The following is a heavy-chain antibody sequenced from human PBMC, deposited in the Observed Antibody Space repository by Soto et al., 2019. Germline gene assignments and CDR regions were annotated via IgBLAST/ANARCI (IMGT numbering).Heavy chain of an antibody. J-gene: IGHJ3*02. CDR2: ISYDGSNK. CDR1: GFTFSIYA. D-gene: IGHD3-10*01. CDR3: ARGYYYYGSGGPLNAFDI. V-gene: IGHV3-30-3*01. Sequence: GGSLRLSCAASGFTFSIYAMHWVRQAPGKGLEWVAVISYDGSNKYYADSVKGRFTISRDNSKNTLYLQMNSLRAEDTAVYYCARGYYYYGSGGPLNAFDIWGQGTMVTVSS.